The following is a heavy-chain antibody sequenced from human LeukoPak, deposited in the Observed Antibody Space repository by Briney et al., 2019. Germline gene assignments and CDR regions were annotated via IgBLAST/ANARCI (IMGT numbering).Heavy chain of an antibody. CDR3: ARVGYCSSTSCYIGGYYYYGMDV. V-gene: IGHV3-11*01. J-gene: IGHJ6*02. CDR1: GFTFSDYY. D-gene: IGHD2-2*03. Sequence: PGGSLRLSCAASGFTFSDYYMSWILQAPGKGLEWVSYISSSGSTIYYADSVKGRFTISRDNAKNSLYLQMNSLRAEDTAVYYCARVGYCSSTSCYIGGYYYYGMDVWGQGTTVTVSS. CDR2: ISSSGSTI.